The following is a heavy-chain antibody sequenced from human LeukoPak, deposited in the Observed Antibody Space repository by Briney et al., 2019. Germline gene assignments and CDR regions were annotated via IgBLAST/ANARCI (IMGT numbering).Heavy chain of an antibody. V-gene: IGHV4-4*07. Sequence: SETLSLTCSVSGDSISYFYWSWIRQAAGKGLEWIGRMSSSGNNDYNASLKSRVTMSVDTSKNQLSLKVISVTAADTAVYSRGVIAAGGNDFDYWGQGTLVTVSS. J-gene: IGHJ4*02. CDR1: GDSISYFY. D-gene: IGHD6-13*01. CDR2: MSSSGNN. CDR3: GVIAAGGNDFDY.